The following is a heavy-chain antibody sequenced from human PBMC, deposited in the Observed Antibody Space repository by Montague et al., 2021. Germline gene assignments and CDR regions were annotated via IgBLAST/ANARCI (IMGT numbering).Heavy chain of an antibody. CDR3: ARDYYNSPDTMDV. D-gene: IGHD5-24*01. V-gene: IGHV4-61*01. CDR2: IYYSGGTH. CDR1: GGSVSSGNYY. J-gene: IGHJ6*02. Sequence: SETLSLTCTVSGGSVSSGNYYWAWIRQPPGRRLEFVGHIYYSGGTHYYNPSLTSRATIPVDTSNNQFSLSLSSVTAADTAVYYGARDYYNSPDTMDVWGQGTTVTVS.